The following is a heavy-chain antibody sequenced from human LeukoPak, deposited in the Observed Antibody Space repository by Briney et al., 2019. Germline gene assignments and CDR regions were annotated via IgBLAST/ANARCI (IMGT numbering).Heavy chain of an antibody. Sequence: SETLSLTCAVYGGSFSGYYWSWIRQPPGKGLEWIGEINHSGSTSYNPSLKSRVTISVDTSMNQFSLKLSSVTAADTAVYYCARASGYYYDSSGTLGNYFDYWGQGTLVTVSS. CDR1: GGSFSGYY. V-gene: IGHV4-34*01. CDR3: ARASGYYYDSSGTLGNYFDY. CDR2: INHSGST. D-gene: IGHD3-22*01. J-gene: IGHJ4*02.